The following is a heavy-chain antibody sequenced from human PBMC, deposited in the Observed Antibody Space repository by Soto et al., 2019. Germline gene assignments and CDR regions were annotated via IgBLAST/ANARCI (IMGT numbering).Heavy chain of an antibody. J-gene: IGHJ6*02. CDR1: GGSISSGGYS. Sequence: SETLSLTCAVSGGSISSGGYSWSWIRQPPGKGLEWIGYIYHSGSTYYNPSLKSRVTMSVDTSKNQFSLKLSSVTAADTAVYYCARGRDGMDVWGQGTTVTVSS. V-gene: IGHV4-30-2*01. CDR2: IYHSGST. CDR3: ARGRDGMDV.